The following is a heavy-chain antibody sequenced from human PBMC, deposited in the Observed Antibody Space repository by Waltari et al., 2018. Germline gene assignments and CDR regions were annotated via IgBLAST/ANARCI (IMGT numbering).Heavy chain of an antibody. V-gene: IGHV1-69*02. CDR1: GGTFSTYH. CDR3: ASLMTGGAMYSSGWGDSFDI. D-gene: IGHD6-19*01. Sequence: QVQLVQSGAEVKKPGSSVKVSCKASGGTFSTYHISWVRQAPGQGLEWMGRIIPILGIANYAQKCQGRVTITADKSSSTAYMELSSLRSEDTAVYYCASLMTGGAMYSSGWGDSFDIWGQGTMVTVSS. J-gene: IGHJ3*02. CDR2: IIPILGIA.